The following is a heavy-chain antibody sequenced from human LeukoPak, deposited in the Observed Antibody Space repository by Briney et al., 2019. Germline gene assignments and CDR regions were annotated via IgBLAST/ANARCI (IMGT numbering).Heavy chain of an antibody. Sequence: SETLSLTCTVSGGSISSYYWSWIRQPPGKGLEWIAYISYSGSTNYNPSLKSRVTISVDTSKNQFSLKLSSVTAADTAVYYCARGGYIYDSSGYYARFDYWGQGTLVTVSS. V-gene: IGHV4-59*01. J-gene: IGHJ4*02. D-gene: IGHD3-22*01. CDR3: ARGGYIYDSSGYYARFDY. CDR1: GGSISSYY. CDR2: ISYSGST.